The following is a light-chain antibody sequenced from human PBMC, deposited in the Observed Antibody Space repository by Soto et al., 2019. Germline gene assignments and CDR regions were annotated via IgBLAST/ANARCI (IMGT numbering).Light chain of an antibody. J-gene: IGKJ4*01. CDR3: QQYNXLPLT. Sequence: DIQMTQSPSSLSASVGDRVTITCQASQDISNYLNWYQQKPGKDPKLLIYDASNLETGVPSRFSGSGSGTDFTFTIRSLKTEDIATXXXQQYNXLPLTXGGGTKGDIK. CDR1: QDISNY. V-gene: IGKV1-33*01. CDR2: DAS.